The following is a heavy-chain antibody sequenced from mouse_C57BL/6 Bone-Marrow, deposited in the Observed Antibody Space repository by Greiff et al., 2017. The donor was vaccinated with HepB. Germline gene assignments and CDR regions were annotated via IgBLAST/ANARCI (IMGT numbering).Heavy chain of an antibody. CDR2: ISNGGGST. CDR1: GFTFSDYY. V-gene: IGHV5-12*01. Sequence: EVQVVESGGGLVQPGGSLKLSCAASGFTFSDYYMYWVRQTPEKRLEWVAYISNGGGSTYYPDTVKGRFTISRDNAKNTLYLQMSRLKSEDTAMYYCARRAIYYDYEGAMDYWGQGTSVTVSS. CDR3: ARRAIYYDYEGAMDY. J-gene: IGHJ4*01. D-gene: IGHD2-4*01.